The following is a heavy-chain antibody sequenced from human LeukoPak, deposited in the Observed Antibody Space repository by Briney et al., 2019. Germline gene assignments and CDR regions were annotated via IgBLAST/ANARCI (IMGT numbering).Heavy chain of an antibody. J-gene: IGHJ6*03. Sequence: ASVKVSCKASGYTFTSYDINWVRQATGQGLEWMGWMNPNSGNTGYAQKFQGRVTMTRNTSISTAYMELSSLRSEDTAVYYCARGYSSGGSCLDYYYYYYMDVWGKGTTVTVSS. CDR2: MNPNSGNT. CDR3: ARGYSSGGSCLDYYYYYYMDV. V-gene: IGHV1-8*01. CDR1: GYTFTSYD. D-gene: IGHD2-15*01.